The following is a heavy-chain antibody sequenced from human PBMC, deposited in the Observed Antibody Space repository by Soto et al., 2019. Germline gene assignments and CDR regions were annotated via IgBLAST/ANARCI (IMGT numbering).Heavy chain of an antibody. V-gene: IGHV3-48*03. CDR3: ARENSVQAWLHHFDH. D-gene: IGHD5-18*01. CDR1: GFSFSSFA. CDR2: ISDDGASI. Sequence: GGSLRLSCEASGFSFSSFAMNWVRQAPGRGLEWVSYISDDGASIYYADSLKGRFTISRDNAKNSLSLQMNNLRAEDTAVYYCARENSVQAWLHHFDHWGLGTLVTVS. J-gene: IGHJ4*02.